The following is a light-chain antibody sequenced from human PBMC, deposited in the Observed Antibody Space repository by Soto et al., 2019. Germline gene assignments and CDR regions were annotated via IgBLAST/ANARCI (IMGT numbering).Light chain of an antibody. CDR3: QQYNGWPIT. Sequence: EIVMTQSLGTLSVSPGERVTLYCRASQSVGNNLAWHQQKPGQAPGLLIYGASTRATGFPARFSGSGSGTEFTLTISSLQSEDFAVYYCQQYNGWPITFDQGTRLEIK. J-gene: IGKJ5*01. V-gene: IGKV3-15*01. CDR2: GAS. CDR1: QSVGNN.